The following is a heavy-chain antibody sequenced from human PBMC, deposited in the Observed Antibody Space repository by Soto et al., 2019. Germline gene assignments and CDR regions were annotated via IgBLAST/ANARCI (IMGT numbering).Heavy chain of an antibody. CDR2: IKQDGSEK. V-gene: IGHV3-7*01. D-gene: IGHD2-2*01. J-gene: IGHJ4*02. Sequence: PGGSLRLSCAASGFTFSSYWMSWVRQAPGKGLEWVANIKQDGSEKYYVDSVKGRFTISRDNAKNSLYLQMNSLRAEDTAVYYCARVIVVVPAAHFDYWGQGTLVTVS. CDR1: GFTFSSYW. CDR3: ARVIVVVPAAHFDY.